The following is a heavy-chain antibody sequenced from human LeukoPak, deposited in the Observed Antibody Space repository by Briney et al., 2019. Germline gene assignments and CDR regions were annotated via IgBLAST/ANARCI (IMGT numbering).Heavy chain of an antibody. CDR3: AIMAFDY. CDR1: GGSFSGYY. V-gene: IGHV4-34*01. CDR2: INHSGST. D-gene: IGHD5-12*01. Sequence: AETLSLTCAVYGGSFSGYYWSWIRQPPGKGLEWIGEINHSGSTNYNPSLKSRVTISGDTSKNQFSLKLSSVTAADTAVYYCAIMAFDYWGQGTLVTVSS. J-gene: IGHJ4*02.